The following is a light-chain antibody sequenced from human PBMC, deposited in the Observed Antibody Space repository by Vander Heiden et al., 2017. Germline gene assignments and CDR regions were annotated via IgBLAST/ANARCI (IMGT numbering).Light chain of an antibody. CDR3: QQYTNWTPALT. V-gene: IGKV3-15*01. CDR1: QSISSN. J-gene: IGKJ4*01. CDR2: GAS. Sequence: EIVMTQSPATLSVSPGERAALSCRASQSISSNLAWYQHKPGQAPRLLSYGASTRATGIPARFSGSGSGTEFTLTISSLQSEDFAVYFCQQYTNWTPALTFGGGTKVEIK.